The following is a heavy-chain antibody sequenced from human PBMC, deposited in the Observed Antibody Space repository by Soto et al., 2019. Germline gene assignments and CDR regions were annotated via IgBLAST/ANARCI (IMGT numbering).Heavy chain of an antibody. J-gene: IGHJ4*02. D-gene: IGHD6-13*01. CDR1: GGTFSSYA. CDR2: ISAYNGNT. V-gene: IGHV1-18*01. Sequence: ASVKVSCKASGGTFSSYAISWVRQAPGQGLEWMGWISAYNGNTNYAQKLQGRVTMTTDTSTSTAYMELSSLRSEDTAVYYCAREARIAAAGLLGYWGQGTLVTVSS. CDR3: AREARIAAAGLLGY.